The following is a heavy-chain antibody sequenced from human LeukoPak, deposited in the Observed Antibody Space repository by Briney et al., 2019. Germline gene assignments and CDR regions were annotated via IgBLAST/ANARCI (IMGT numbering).Heavy chain of an antibody. J-gene: IGHJ3*02. CDR3: ARGYFITMIVRDAFDI. Sequence: SETLSLTCTVSGGSISSGSYYWSWIRQPAGKGLEWIGRIYTSGSTNYDPSLKSRVTISVDTSKNQFSLKLSSVTAADTAVYYCARGYFITMIVRDAFDIWGQGTMVTVS. D-gene: IGHD3-22*01. CDR1: GGSISSGSYY. CDR2: IYTSGST. V-gene: IGHV4-61*02.